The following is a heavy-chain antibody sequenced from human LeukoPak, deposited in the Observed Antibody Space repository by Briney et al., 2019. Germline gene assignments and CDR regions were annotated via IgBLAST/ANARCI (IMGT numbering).Heavy chain of an antibody. CDR2: ISYAGTNK. D-gene: IGHD3-22*01. CDR1: GFTLTNYA. Sequence: GTSLRLSCVVSGFTLTNYALHWVRQAPGKGLEWVAVISYAGTNKYYADSVKGRFTISRDISKNTVYLHMDSLRDEDTAVYFCARGGYYYDTTGSPGDYWGQGTLVTVSS. CDR3: ARGGYYYDTTGSPGDY. V-gene: IGHV3-30-3*01. J-gene: IGHJ4*02.